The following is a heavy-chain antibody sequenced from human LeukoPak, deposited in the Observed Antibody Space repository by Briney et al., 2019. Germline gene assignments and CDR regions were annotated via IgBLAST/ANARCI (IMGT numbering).Heavy chain of an antibody. J-gene: IGHJ3*02. CDR1: GGSISGYY. V-gene: IGHV4-4*07. CDR3: ARDYYAAFDI. D-gene: IGHD3-10*01. CDR2: IYSSGSI. Sequence: SETLSLTCTVSGGSISGYYRSWIRQPAGKGLEWIGRIYSSGSINYSPSLKSRVTMSVDTSKNQFSLNLKLSSVTAADTAVYYCARDYYAAFDIWGQGTMVTVSS.